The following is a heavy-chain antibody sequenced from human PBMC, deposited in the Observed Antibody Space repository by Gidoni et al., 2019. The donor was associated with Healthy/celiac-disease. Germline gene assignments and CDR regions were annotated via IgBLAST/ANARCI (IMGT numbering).Heavy chain of an antibody. CDR2: TYYRSKWYN. CDR1: GDRVSSNSSA. J-gene: IGHJ3*02. CDR3: ARSVYYDSSGYPHVDAFDI. V-gene: IGHV6-1*01. Sequence: QLQLQPSGPGLVKPSQTLSLTCAISGDRVSSNSSAWNWIRQSPSRGLEWLGRTYYRSKWYNDYAVSVKSRITINPDTSKNQFSLQLNSVTPEDTAVYYCARSVYYDSSGYPHVDAFDIWGQGTMVTVSS. D-gene: IGHD3-22*01.